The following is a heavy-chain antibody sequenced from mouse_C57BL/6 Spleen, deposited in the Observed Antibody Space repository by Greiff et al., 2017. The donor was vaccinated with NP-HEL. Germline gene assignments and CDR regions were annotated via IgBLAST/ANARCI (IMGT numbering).Heavy chain of an antibody. CDR3: AEHRVYYGYDDYAMDY. Sequence: VMLVESGPGLVAPSQSLSITCTVSGFSLTSYGVDWVRQPPGKGLEWLGVIWGGGSTNYNSALMSRLSISKDNSKSQVFLKMNSLQTDDTAVYYCAEHRVYYGYDDYAMDYWGQGTSVTVSS. J-gene: IGHJ4*01. D-gene: IGHD2-2*01. CDR1: GFSLTSYG. CDR2: IWGGGST. V-gene: IGHV2-9*01.